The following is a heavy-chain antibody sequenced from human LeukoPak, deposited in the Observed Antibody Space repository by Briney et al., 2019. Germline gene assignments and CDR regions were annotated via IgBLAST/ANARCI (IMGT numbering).Heavy chain of an antibody. D-gene: IGHD6-19*01. CDR2: IKSKTDGGTT. Sequence: GGSLRLSCAASGFTFSNAWMSWVRQAPGKGLEWVGRIKSKTDGGTTDYAAPVKGRFTISRDDSKNTLYLQMNSLRAEDTAVYYCAREDSSGWYYYYYYMDVWGKGTTVTISS. CDR1: GFTFSNAW. CDR3: AREDSSGWYYYYYYMDV. V-gene: IGHV3-15*01. J-gene: IGHJ6*03.